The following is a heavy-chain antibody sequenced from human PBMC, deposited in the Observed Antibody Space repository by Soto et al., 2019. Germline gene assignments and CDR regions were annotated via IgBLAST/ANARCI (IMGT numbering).Heavy chain of an antibody. Sequence: GGSLRLSCAASGFTFSSYAMSWVRQAPGKGLEWVSAISGSGGSTYYADSVKGRLTISGANSKNTLYLQMNSLRAEDTAVYYCAKDREKITIFGVAPDSWGQGTLVTVSS. V-gene: IGHV3-23*01. CDR3: AKDREKITIFGVAPDS. CDR2: ISGSGGST. J-gene: IGHJ4*02. D-gene: IGHD3-3*01. CDR1: GFTFSSYA.